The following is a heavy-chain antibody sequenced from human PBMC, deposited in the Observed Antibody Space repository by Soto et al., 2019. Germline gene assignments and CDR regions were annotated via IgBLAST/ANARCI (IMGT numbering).Heavy chain of an antibody. CDR2: IIPIFGTA. V-gene: IGHV1-69*13. Sequence: ASGKVSCKASGGTFSSYAISWVRQAPGQGLEWMGGIIPIFGTANYAQKFQGRVTITADESTSTAYMELSSLRSEDTAVYYCAKPSDSSSSSYYYGMDFWGQGTTVTVSS. D-gene: IGHD6-6*01. CDR1: GGTFSSYA. J-gene: IGHJ6*02. CDR3: AKPSDSSSSSYYYGMDF.